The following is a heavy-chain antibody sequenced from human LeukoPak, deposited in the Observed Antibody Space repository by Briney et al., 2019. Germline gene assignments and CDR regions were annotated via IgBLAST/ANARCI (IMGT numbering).Heavy chain of an antibody. CDR1: GFTFTSSA. D-gene: IGHD3-10*01. V-gene: IGHV1-58*01. CDR3: GADSMPRGVFSYAFDI. CDR2: IVVGSGDR. Sequence: TSVKVSCKASGFTFTSSAVQWVRQARGQRLEWIGWIVVGSGDRNSAQKFQERVTITRDMSTRTAYMELSSLRSEDTTVYYCGADSMPRGVFSYAFDIWGQGTMVTVSS. J-gene: IGHJ3*02.